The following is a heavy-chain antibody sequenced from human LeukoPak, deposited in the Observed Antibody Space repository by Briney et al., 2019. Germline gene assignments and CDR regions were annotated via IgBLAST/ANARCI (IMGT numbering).Heavy chain of an antibody. Sequence: SETLSLTCAVYGGSFSGYYWSWIRQPPGKGLEWIGEINHSGSTNYNPSLKSRVTISVDTSKNQFSLKLSSVTAADTAVYYCARVFNRHFDLWGRGTLVTVSS. CDR1: GGSFSGYY. CDR2: INHSGST. V-gene: IGHV4-34*01. CDR3: ARVFNRHFDL. J-gene: IGHJ2*01.